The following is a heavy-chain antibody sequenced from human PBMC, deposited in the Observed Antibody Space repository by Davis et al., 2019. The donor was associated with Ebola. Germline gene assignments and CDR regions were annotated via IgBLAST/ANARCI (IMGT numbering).Heavy chain of an antibody. V-gene: IGHV1-24*01. CDR3: AVDILTAVDY. Sequence: ASALVFCYASAYIPTELSMHCVRHPPAKGLEWMGGFDPDDGETIYAQKFQGRVTMTEDTSTDTAYMELSSLRSEDTAVYYCAVDILTAVDYWGQGTLVTVSS. J-gene: IGHJ4*02. CDR2: FDPDDGET. D-gene: IGHD3-9*01. CDR1: AYIPTELS.